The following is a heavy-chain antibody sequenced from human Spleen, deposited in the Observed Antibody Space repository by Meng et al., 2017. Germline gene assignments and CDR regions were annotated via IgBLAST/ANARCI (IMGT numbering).Heavy chain of an antibody. Sequence: NWVRQAPGQGLEWMGRTYYRSKWYNDYAVSVKSRITINPDTSKNQFSLQLNSVTPEDTAVYYCARDLSAARRDFDYWGQGTLVTVSS. D-gene: IGHD6-6*01. V-gene: IGHV6-1*01. CDR2: TYYRSKWYN. CDR3: ARDLSAARRDFDY. J-gene: IGHJ4*02.